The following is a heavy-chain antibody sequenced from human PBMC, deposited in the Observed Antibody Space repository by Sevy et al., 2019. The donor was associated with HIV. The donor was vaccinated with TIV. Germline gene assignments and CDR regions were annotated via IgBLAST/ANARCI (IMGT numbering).Heavy chain of an antibody. V-gene: IGHV3-33*01. D-gene: IGHD3-16*01. J-gene: IGHJ4*02. CDR3: ARYWGRDGHSIDY. CDR2: IWDDGTDK. Sequence: GGSLRLSCATSGFIFSNYAMRWIRQAPGKGLEWVAVIWDDGTDKYYADSVQGRFTISRDNSKNTLYLQMNSLRVEDTAVYYCARYWGRDGHSIDYWGQGTLVTVSS. CDR1: GFIFSNYA.